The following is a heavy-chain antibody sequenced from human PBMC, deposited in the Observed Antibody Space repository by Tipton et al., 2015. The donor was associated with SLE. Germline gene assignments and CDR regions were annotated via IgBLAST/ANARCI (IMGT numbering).Heavy chain of an antibody. CDR1: AFTFTNSV. CDR3: ARLGDIVVVREAFDI. J-gene: IGHJ3*02. CDR2: VWSDGSSD. D-gene: IGHD2-2*01. Sequence: SLRLSCAASAFTFTNSVIHWVRQAPGKGLEWVAAVWSDGSSDYYADSVKGRFTISRDNSKNTVYLQMNSVRAEDTAVYYCARLGDIVVVREAFDIWGQGTMVTVS. V-gene: IGHV3-33*01.